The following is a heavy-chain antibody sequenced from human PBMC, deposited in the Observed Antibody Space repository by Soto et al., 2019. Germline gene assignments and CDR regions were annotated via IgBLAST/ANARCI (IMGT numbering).Heavy chain of an antibody. Sequence: GASVKVSCKASGYTFFNYGIGWLRQAPGQGLEWMGWISAYNGNTNYPQKFQGRVTLTTDTSTRTAYMELRSLRSDDTAVYYCVRDDITVPGTVDYWGQGTLVTVSS. CDR2: ISAYNGNT. V-gene: IGHV1-18*01. CDR1: GYTFFNYG. J-gene: IGHJ4*02. D-gene: IGHD6-19*01. CDR3: VRDDITVPGTVDY.